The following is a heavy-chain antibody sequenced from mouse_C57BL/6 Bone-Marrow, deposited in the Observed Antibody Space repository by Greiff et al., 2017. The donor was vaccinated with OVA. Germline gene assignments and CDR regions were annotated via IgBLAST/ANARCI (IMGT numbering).Heavy chain of an antibody. V-gene: IGHV5-17*01. Sequence: EVMLVESGGGLVKPGGSLKLSCAASGFTFSDYGMHWVRQAPEKGLEWVAYISSGSSTIYYADTVKGRVTISRDNAKNTLFLQMTSLRSEDTAMYYCASGGAGSPYYYAMDYWGQGTSVTVSS. CDR3: ASGGAGSPYYYAMDY. CDR2: ISSGSSTI. D-gene: IGHD3-3*01. CDR1: GFTFSDYG. J-gene: IGHJ4*01.